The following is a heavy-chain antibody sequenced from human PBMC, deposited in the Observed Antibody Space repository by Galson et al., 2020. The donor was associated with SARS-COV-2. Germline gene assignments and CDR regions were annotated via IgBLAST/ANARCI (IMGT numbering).Heavy chain of an antibody. J-gene: IGHJ4*02. V-gene: IGHV3-33*01. D-gene: IGHD4-17*01. CDR1: GFTFSNFD. CDR3: ARSFGYGGNSRFDY. CDR2: IYYDESNK. Sequence: GGSLRLSCAASGFTFSNFDMHWVRQAPGKGLEWVAVIYYDESNKYNRDSVEGRFTISRDNSKNTLFLQLNTLRAEDTAVYYCARSFGYGGNSRFDYWGQGTLVTVSP.